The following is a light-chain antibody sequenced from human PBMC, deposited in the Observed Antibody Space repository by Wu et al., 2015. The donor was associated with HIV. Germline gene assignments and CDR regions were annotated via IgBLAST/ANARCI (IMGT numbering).Light chain of an antibody. Sequence: DIQMTQSPSTLSASVGDRVTITCRASQSLNNWLAWYQQKPGKAPKLLIYKTSSVESGVPSRFNGSGSGTEFTLTISSLQPDDFASYYCQQSKSYSWTFGQGTRVEI. V-gene: IGKV1-5*03. CDR2: KTS. CDR3: QQSKSYSWT. J-gene: IGKJ1*01. CDR1: QSLNNW.